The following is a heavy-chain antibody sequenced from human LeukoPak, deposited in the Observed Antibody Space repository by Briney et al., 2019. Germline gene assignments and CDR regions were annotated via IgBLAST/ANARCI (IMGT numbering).Heavy chain of an antibody. CDR3: AGEFYSYGLGY. Sequence: SETLSLTCTVSGGSISSYYWSWIRQPPGRGLEWIGYIYYSGSTNYNPSLKSRVTISVDTSKNQFSLKLSSVTAADTAVYYCAGEFYSYGLGYWGQGTLVTVSS. V-gene: IGHV4-59*01. CDR1: GGSISSYY. D-gene: IGHD3-16*02. CDR2: IYYSGST. J-gene: IGHJ4*02.